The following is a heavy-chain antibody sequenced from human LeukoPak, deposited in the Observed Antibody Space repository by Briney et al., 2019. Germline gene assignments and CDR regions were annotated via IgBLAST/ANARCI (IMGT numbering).Heavy chain of an antibody. CDR3: AGSRQQLVPGHNWFDP. J-gene: IGHJ5*02. CDR1: GLTFSSYA. Sequence: GGSLRLSCAASGLTFSSYAMSWVRQAPGKGLEWVSTISGSGGSTSYADSVKGRFTISRDNSKNTLYLQMNSLRAEDTAVYYCAGSRQQLVPGHNWFDPWGQGTLVTVSS. CDR2: ISGSGGST. D-gene: IGHD6-13*01. V-gene: IGHV3-23*01.